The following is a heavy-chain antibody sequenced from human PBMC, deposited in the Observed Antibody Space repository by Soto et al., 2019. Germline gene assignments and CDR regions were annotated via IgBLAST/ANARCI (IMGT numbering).Heavy chain of an antibody. Sequence: LSLTCTVSGGSISSGGYYWSWIRQHPGKGLEWIGYIYYSGSTYYNPSLKSRVTISVDTSKNQFSLKLSSVTAADTAVYYCARDSEDSSGYYREGAFDYWGQGTLVTVSS. CDR2: IYYSGST. J-gene: IGHJ4*02. D-gene: IGHD3-22*01. CDR1: GGSISSGGYY. V-gene: IGHV4-31*03. CDR3: ARDSEDSSGYYREGAFDY.